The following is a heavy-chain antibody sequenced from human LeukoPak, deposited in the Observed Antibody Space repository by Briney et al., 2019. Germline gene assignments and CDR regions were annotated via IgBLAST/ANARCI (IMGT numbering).Heavy chain of an antibody. Sequence: GGSLRLSCAASGFTFSSYAMSWVRQAPGKGLEWVSAISGSGGSTYYADSVKGRFTISRDDSKNTLYLQMNSLRAEDTAVYYCANIVVVPAAAMKAFDIWGQGQWSPSLQ. CDR2: ISGSGGST. D-gene: IGHD2-2*01. J-gene: IGHJ3*02. V-gene: IGHV3-23*01. CDR3: ANIVVVPAAAMKAFDI. CDR1: GFTFSSYA.